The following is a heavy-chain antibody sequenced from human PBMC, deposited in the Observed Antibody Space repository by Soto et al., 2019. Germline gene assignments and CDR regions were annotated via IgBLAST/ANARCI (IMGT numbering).Heavy chain of an antibody. Sequence: GESLKISCAASGFTFSSYSMNWVRQAPGEGLEGVSYISSSSSTIYYGDSVKGRLTISRANAKNSLYLQMNSLRDEDTALYYCARQEDTFGGVIVTDFDYWGQGTLVTVSS. CDR2: ISSSSSTI. D-gene: IGHD3-16*02. CDR3: ARQEDTFGGVIVTDFDY. CDR1: GFTFSSYS. J-gene: IGHJ4*02. V-gene: IGHV3-48*02.